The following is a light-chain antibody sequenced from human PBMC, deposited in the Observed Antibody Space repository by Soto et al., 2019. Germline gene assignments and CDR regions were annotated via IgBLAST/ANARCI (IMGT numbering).Light chain of an antibody. CDR1: QSVSNY. V-gene: IGKV3-11*01. J-gene: IGKJ5*01. CDR2: DAS. CDR3: QKSGT. Sequence: EIVLTQSPATLSLSPGERATLSCRASQSVSNYLGWYQQKPGQAPRLLIYDASNRATAIPARCSGSGSGTNFTLTISSLEPEDFAVYYCQKSGTFGQGTRLEIK.